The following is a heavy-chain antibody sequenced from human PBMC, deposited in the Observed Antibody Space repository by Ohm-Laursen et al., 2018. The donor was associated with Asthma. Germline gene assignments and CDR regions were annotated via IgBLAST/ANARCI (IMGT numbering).Heavy chain of an antibody. V-gene: IGHV3-21*01. Sequence: LRLSCTASGFTFSRLGMHWVRQAPGKGLEWVSSISSSSSYIYYADSVKGRFTISRDNAKNSLYLQMNSLRAEDTAVYYCASLNDYGDPFDYWGQGTLVTVSS. CDR2: ISSSSSYI. CDR3: ASLNDYGDPFDY. CDR1: GFTFSRLG. J-gene: IGHJ4*02. D-gene: IGHD4-17*01.